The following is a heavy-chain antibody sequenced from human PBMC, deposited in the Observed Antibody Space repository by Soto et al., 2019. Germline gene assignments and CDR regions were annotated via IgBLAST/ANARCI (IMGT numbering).Heavy chain of an antibody. V-gene: IGHV4-61*01. CDR1: GGSVSSGSYY. Sequence: SETLSLTCTVSGGSVSSGSYYWSWIRQPPGKGLEWIGYIYYSGSTNYNPSLKSRATISVDTSKNQFSLKLSSVTAADTAVYYCARVEGIREVATNFDYWGQGTLVTVSS. J-gene: IGHJ4*02. CDR3: ARVEGIREVATNFDY. D-gene: IGHD5-12*01. CDR2: IYYSGST.